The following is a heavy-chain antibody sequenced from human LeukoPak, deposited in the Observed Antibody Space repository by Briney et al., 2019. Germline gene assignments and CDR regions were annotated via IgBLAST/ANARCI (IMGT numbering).Heavy chain of an antibody. V-gene: IGHV4-39*07. CDR3: ATYSGTYSAFDL. J-gene: IGHJ3*01. CDR1: GGSISSSSYY. D-gene: IGHD1-26*01. CDR2: IFYNGGP. Sequence: SETLSLTCTVSGGSISSSSYYWGWIRQPPGKGLEWLGNIFYNGGPYFNPSLKSRVAISVDTSKNHFSLRLNSVTAADTAVYYCATYSGTYSAFDLWGQGTLVTVSS.